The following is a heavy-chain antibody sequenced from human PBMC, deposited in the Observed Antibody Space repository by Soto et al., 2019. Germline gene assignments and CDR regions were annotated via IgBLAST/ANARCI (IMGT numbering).Heavy chain of an antibody. Sequence: GGSLRLSCAASGFTFDDYAMHWVRQAPGKGLEWVSGISWNSGSIGYADSVKGRFTISRDNAKNSLYLQMNSLRAEDTALYYCAKDRAITGTPGYFDYWGQGTLVPVSS. J-gene: IGHJ4*02. D-gene: IGHD1-20*01. CDR2: ISWNSGSI. V-gene: IGHV3-9*01. CDR3: AKDRAITGTPGYFDY. CDR1: GFTFDDYA.